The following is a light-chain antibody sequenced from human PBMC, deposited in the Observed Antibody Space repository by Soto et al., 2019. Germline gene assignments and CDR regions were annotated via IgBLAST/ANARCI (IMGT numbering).Light chain of an antibody. V-gene: IGLV1-44*01. J-gene: IGLJ2*01. CDR2: SNN. CDR1: SSNIGSNT. Sequence: QSVLTQPPSASGTPRQRVTISCSGSSSNIGSNTVNWYQQLPGTAPKLLIYSNNQRPSGVPERFSGSKSGTSASLAISGLQSEDEADYYCAAWDDSLNGVVFGGGTKLTVL. CDR3: AAWDDSLNGVV.